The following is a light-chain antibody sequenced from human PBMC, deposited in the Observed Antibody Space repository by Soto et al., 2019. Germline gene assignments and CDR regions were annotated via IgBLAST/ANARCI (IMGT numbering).Light chain of an antibody. Sequence: QSVLTQPASVSGSPGQSITISCTGTSSDVGGYNSVSWYQQHPGKAPKLMIYEVSNRPSGVSNRFSGSKSGNTASLTISGLQAEDEADYYCSSYTSSSTLYVFGPGTKVTVL. V-gene: IGLV2-14*01. CDR3: SSYTSSSTLYV. CDR1: SSDVGGYNS. CDR2: EVS. J-gene: IGLJ1*01.